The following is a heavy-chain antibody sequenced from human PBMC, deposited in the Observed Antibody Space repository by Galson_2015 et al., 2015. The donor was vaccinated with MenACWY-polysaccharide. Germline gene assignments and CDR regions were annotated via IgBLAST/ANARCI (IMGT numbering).Heavy chain of an antibody. CDR2: ISYDGSNK. CDR1: GFTFSSYA. Sequence: SLRLSCAASGFTFSSYAMHWVRQAPGKGLEWVAVISYDGSNKYYADSVKGRFTISRDNSKNTLYLQMNSLRAEDTAVYYCARGVVPAARYYYGMDVWGQGTTVTVSS. D-gene: IGHD2-2*01. J-gene: IGHJ6*02. CDR3: ARGVVPAARYYYGMDV. V-gene: IGHV3-30-3*01.